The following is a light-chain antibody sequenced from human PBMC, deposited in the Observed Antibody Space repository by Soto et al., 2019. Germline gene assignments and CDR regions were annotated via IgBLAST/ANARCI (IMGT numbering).Light chain of an antibody. CDR3: SSITTIPNSV. V-gene: IGLV2-14*03. J-gene: IGLJ1*01. Sequence: QSALTQPASVSGSPGQSITISCTGTSSDVGGYNYVSWYQQHPGKAPKLMIYDVSYRPSGVSNRFSGSKSGNTGSLTISGLQAADGADYYRSSITTIPNSVLGIWTKV. CDR1: SSDVGGYNY. CDR2: DVS.